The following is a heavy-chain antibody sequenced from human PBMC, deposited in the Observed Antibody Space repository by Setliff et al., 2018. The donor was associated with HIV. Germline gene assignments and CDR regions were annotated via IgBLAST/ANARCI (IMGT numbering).Heavy chain of an antibody. V-gene: IGHV1-8*02. D-gene: IGHD6-13*01. CDR1: GYTFTSYD. Sequence: ASVKVSCKASGYTFTSYDINWVRQATGQGLEWMGWMNPNSGNTGYAQKFQGRVTMTRNTSISTAYMELSSPRSEDTAVYYCARGSSWYWGYYYGMDVWGQGTTVTVSS. J-gene: IGHJ6*02. CDR2: MNPNSGNT. CDR3: ARGSSWYWGYYYGMDV.